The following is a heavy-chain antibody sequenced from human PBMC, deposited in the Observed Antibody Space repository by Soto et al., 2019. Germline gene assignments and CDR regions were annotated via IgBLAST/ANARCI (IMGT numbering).Heavy chain of an antibody. Sequence: EVQLAESGGGLIQPGGSLRLSCAASAFTVSRNYINWVRQAPGKGLEWVSIIYTDGSTYYADSVKGRFTISRDNSKNTVYLQMNSLRAEDTALYYCAREHSSGWYGEDNYYYYGLDVWGQGTTVTVSS. CDR1: AFTVSRNY. V-gene: IGHV3-53*01. J-gene: IGHJ6*02. CDR3: AREHSSGWYGEDNYYYYGLDV. D-gene: IGHD6-19*01. CDR2: IYTDGST.